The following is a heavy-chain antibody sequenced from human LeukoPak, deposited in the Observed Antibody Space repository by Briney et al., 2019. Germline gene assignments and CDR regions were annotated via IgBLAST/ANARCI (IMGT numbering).Heavy chain of an antibody. CDR2: IYHNGNS. Sequence: PSETLSLTCSVFGDSFNEYYWSWVRQPPGKGLQWIGYIYHNGNSNYNPSLNGRLTISVDTAKNQFSLKLTSVTAADTAVYYCARDGGLQSHFDYWGQGALVTLSS. V-gene: IGHV4-59*01. CDR3: ARDGGLQSHFDY. J-gene: IGHJ4*02. CDR1: GDSFNEYY. D-gene: IGHD5-24*01.